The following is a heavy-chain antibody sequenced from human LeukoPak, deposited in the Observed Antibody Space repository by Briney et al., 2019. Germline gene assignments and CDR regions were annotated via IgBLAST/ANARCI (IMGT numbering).Heavy chain of an antibody. J-gene: IGHJ4*02. V-gene: IGHV3-66*02. CDR1: GFTVSSNY. CDR2: IYSGGST. D-gene: IGHD1-26*01. Sequence: GGSLRLSCAASGFTVSSNYMSWVRQAPGKGLEWVSVIYSGGSTYYADSVKGRFTISRDNSKNTLYLQMNSLRAEDTAVYYCARGASGSQPFDYWGQGTLVTVSS. CDR3: ARGASGSQPFDY.